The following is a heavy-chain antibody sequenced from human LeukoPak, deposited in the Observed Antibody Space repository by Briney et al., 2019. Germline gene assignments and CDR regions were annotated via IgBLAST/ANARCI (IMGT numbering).Heavy chain of an antibody. Sequence: PGGSLRLSCAASGITFSSYAMSWVRQAPGKGLEWVSDIRGSGSSTYYADSVKGRFTISRDNSKNTLFLQMNSLRAEDTAVYYCAKGGIVHPFDYWGQGTLVTVSS. V-gene: IGHV3-23*01. CDR2: IRGSGSST. J-gene: IGHJ4*02. CDR3: AKGGIVHPFDY. CDR1: GITFSSYA. D-gene: IGHD1-26*01.